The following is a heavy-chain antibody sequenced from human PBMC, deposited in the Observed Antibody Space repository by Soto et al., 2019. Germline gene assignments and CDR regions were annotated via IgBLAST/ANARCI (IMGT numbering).Heavy chain of an antibody. CDR1: GGSISSYY. V-gene: IGHV4-59*01. CDR2: IYYSGST. J-gene: IGHJ3*02. Sequence: PSETLSLTCTVSGGSISSYYWSWIRQPPGKGLEWIGYIYYSGSTNYNPSLKSRVTISVDTSKNQFSLKLSSVTAADTAVYYCARAGTPLTYGDYGFGAFDIWGQGTMVTVS. CDR3: ARAGTPLTYGDYGFGAFDI. D-gene: IGHD4-17*01.